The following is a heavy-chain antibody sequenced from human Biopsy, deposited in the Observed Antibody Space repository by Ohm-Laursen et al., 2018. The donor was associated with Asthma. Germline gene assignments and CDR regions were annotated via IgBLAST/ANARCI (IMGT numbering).Heavy chain of an antibody. Sequence: SLRLSCAASGFKFDEYTMHWVRQAPGKGLEWVSGIRWNSATIGYADSVEGRFTISRDNAKNSVFLHMDSLRPEDTAFYYCAKVRSDWVIAESFDYWGQGVLVTVSS. J-gene: IGHJ4*02. CDR3: AKVRSDWVIAESFDY. D-gene: IGHD3-16*02. CDR2: IRWNSATI. V-gene: IGHV3-9*01. CDR1: GFKFDEYT.